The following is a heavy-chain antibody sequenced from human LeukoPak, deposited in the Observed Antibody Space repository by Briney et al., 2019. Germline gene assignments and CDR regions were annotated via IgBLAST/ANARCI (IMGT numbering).Heavy chain of an antibody. J-gene: IGHJ6*02. CDR1: GGSISSYY. V-gene: IGHV4-59*08. CDR3: ARHPGGYYDILTGYYLVDV. CDR2: IYYSGST. D-gene: IGHD3-9*01. Sequence: SETLSLTCTVSGGSISSYYWSWIRQPPGKGLEWIGYIYYSGSTNYNPSLKSRVTISVDTSKNQFSLKLSSVTAADTAVYYCARHPGGYYDILTGYYLVDVWGQGTTVTVSS.